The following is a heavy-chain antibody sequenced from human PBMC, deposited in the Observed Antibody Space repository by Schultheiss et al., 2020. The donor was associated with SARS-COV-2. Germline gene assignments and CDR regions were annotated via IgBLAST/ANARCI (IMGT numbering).Heavy chain of an antibody. D-gene: IGHD5-18*01. CDR2: ISYDGSNK. J-gene: IGHJ4*02. CDR1: GFTFSSFG. Sequence: GGSLRLSCAASGFTFSSFGMHWVRQAPGKGLEWVAVISYDGSNKYYADSVKGRFTISRDNSKNTLYLQMNSLRAEDTAVYYCAKAPVGDTAMVTYWGQGTLVTVSS. V-gene: IGHV3-30*12. CDR3: AKAPVGDTAMVTY.